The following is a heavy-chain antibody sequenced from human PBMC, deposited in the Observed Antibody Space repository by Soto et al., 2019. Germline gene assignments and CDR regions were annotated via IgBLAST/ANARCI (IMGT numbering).Heavy chain of an antibody. Sequence: PSETLSLTCTVSGGSISSGGYYWSWIRQHPGKGLEWIGYIYYSGSTYYNPSLKSRVTISVDTSKNQFSPKLSSVTAADTAVYYCARDIYSNYYYYGMDVWGQGTTVTVSS. CDR3: ARDIYSNYYYYGMDV. CDR2: IYYSGST. D-gene: IGHD4-4*01. CDR1: GGSISSGGYY. J-gene: IGHJ6*02. V-gene: IGHV4-31*03.